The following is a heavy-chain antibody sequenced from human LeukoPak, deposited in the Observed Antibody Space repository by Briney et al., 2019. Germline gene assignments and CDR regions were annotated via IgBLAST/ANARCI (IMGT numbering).Heavy chain of an antibody. D-gene: IGHD3-22*01. CDR1: GGSVSSGSYY. Sequence: SETLSLTCTVSGGSVSSGSYYWHWIRQPPGKGLEWIEYIYSTGSTNYNPSLKSRVTISVDTSKNQFSLKLSSVTAADTAMYYCARLVRDYYDGSPYPYWYLDRWGRGTLVTVSS. CDR2: IYSTGST. J-gene: IGHJ2*01. V-gene: IGHV4-61*01. CDR3: ARLVRDYYDGSPYPYWYLDR.